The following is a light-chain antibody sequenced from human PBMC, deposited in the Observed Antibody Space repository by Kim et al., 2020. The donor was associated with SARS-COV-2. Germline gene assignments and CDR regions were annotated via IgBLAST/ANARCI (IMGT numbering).Light chain of an antibody. CDR3: AAWDDSLNGVV. CDR2: SNN. V-gene: IGLV1-44*01. J-gene: IGLJ2*01. Sequence: ELTQPPSASGTPGQKVTISCSGSSSNIGSNTVNWYQQLPGTAPKLLIYSNNQRPSGVPDRFSGSKSGTSASLAISGLQSEDEADYYCAAWDDSLNGVVFGGGTQLTVL. CDR1: SSNIGSNT.